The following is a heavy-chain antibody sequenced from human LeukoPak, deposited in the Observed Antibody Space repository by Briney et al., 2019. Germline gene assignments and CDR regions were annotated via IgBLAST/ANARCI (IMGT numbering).Heavy chain of an antibody. D-gene: IGHD3-10*01. CDR3: ARVNYGSGSYYLGY. Sequence: GGSLGLSCAASGFTFSSYSMNWVRQAPGKGLEWVSSISSSSNYIYYADSVKGRFTISRDNAKNSLDLQMNSLRVEDTAVYYCARVNYGSGSYYLGYWGQGTLVTVSS. V-gene: IGHV3-21*01. CDR1: GFTFSSYS. J-gene: IGHJ4*02. CDR2: ISSSSNYI.